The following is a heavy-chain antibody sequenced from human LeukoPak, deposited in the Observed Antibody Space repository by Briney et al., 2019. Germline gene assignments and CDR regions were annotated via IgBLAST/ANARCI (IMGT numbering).Heavy chain of an antibody. CDR1: GGSISSGGYY. CDR3: ASAPLGNSFGYMAY. CDR2: IYYTGRT. Sequence: PSETLSLTCTVSGGSISSGGYYWSWIRQLPTEGLEWIGHIYYTGRTTYNPFVKSRVSISADTSKNQFSLKLNSVTAADTAVYFCASAPLGNSFGYMAYWGQGALVTVSS. J-gene: IGHJ4*02. D-gene: IGHD5-18*01. V-gene: IGHV4-31*03.